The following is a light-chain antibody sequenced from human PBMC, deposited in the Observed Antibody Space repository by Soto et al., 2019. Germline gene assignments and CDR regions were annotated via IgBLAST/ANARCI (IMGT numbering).Light chain of an antibody. CDR3: MQALQTPDT. CDR1: QSLLHSNGYNY. V-gene: IGKV2-28*01. CDR2: LGS. Sequence: DIVMTQSPLSLPVTPGEPASISCRSSQSLLHSNGYNYLDWYLQKPGQSPQLLIYLGSNRASGVPDRFSGSGSGTDFTLKISRVEDEDVGVYYCMQALQTPDTFGHGTKVDIK. J-gene: IGKJ3*01.